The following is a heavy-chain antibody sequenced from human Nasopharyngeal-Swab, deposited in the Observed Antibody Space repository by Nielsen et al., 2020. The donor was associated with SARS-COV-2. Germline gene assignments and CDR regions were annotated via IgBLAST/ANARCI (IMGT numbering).Heavy chain of an antibody. J-gene: IGHJ4*02. Sequence: ASVKVSCKASGYTFTSYAMHRVRQAPGQRLEWMGWINAGNGNTKYSQKFQGRVTITRDTSASTAYMELSSLRSEDTAVYYCARAGDILRFLEWLLTTDYWGQGTLVTVSS. CDR2: INAGNGNT. CDR1: GYTFTSYA. D-gene: IGHD3-3*01. CDR3: ARAGDILRFLEWLLTTDY. V-gene: IGHV1-3*01.